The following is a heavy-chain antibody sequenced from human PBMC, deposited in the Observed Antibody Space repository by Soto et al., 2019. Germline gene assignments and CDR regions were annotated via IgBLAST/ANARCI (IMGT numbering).Heavy chain of an antibody. V-gene: IGHV3-23*01. CDR3: AKGGTTKIGTPTRGLDP. CDR2: ISESGGTA. J-gene: IGHJ5*02. CDR1: GLPFSNYV. D-gene: IGHD3-16*01. Sequence: EGQLLESGGGLVQPGGSVRLSCAVSGLPFSNYVMSWVRQAPGKGLEWVSSISESGGTADYTDSVRGRFTISRDNSKNTFYLQMDSLRAEDTAVYYCAKGGTTKIGTPTRGLDPWGQGTLVTVSS.